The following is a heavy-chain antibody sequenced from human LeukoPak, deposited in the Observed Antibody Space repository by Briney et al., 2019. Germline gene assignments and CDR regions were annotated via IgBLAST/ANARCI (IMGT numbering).Heavy chain of an antibody. CDR1: GYTFTGYY. D-gene: IGHD1-1*01. CDR2: INPNSGGT. CDR3: AREIGTTYYFGY. V-gene: IGHV1-2*02. J-gene: IGHJ4*02. Sequence: ASVKVSCKASGYTFTGYYMHWVRQAPGQGLEWMGWINPNSGGTDYAQKFQGRVTMTRDTSISTAYMELTRLRSDDKAVYYCAREIGTTYYFGYWGQGTLVTVSS.